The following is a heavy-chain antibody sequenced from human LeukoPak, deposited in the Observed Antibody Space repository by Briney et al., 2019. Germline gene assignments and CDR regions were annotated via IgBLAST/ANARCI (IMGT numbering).Heavy chain of an antibody. D-gene: IGHD2-21*02. Sequence: PGGSLRLSCAASGFTFSSYAMPWVRQAPGKGLEWVAVISYDGSNKYYEDSVKGRFTISRDNSKNTLHLQMNSLRAEDTAVYYCAKDFGGVTPLDFWGQGTLLTVSS. CDR1: GFTFSSYA. CDR2: ISYDGSNK. V-gene: IGHV3-30-3*01. J-gene: IGHJ4*02. CDR3: AKDFGGVTPLDF.